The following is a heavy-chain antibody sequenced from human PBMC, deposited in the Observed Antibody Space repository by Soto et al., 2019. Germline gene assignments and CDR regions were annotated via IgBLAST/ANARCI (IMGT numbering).Heavy chain of an antibody. CDR1: GGTFSSYA. D-gene: IGHD2-15*01. Sequence: SVKVSCKASGGTFSSYAISWVRQAPGQGLEWMGGIIPIFGTANYAQKFQGRVTITADESTSTAYMELSSLRSEDTAVYYCASKYCCGGSCYYYYYGMDFRAQGTTVTVSS. CDR2: IIPIFGTA. J-gene: IGHJ6*02. V-gene: IGHV1-69*13. CDR3: ASKYCCGGSCYYYYYGMDF.